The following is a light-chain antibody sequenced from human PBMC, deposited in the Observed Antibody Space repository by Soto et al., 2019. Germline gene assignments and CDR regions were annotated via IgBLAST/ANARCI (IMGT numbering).Light chain of an antibody. CDR2: GAS. CDR3: QQYGSSSWT. J-gene: IGKJ1*01. Sequence: EIVLTQSPGTLSLSPGERATLSCRASQIVSSIYLAWYQHKPGQAPRLLIYGASSRATGIPDRFSGSGSGTDFTLTISRLEPEDFAVYYCQQYGSSSWTFGRGTTVEI. CDR1: QIVSSIY. V-gene: IGKV3-20*01.